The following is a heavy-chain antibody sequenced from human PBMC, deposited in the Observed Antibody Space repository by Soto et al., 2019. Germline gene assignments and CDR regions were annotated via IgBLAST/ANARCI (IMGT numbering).Heavy chain of an antibody. CDR2: IIPILGIA. J-gene: IGHJ4*02. Sequence: QVQLVQSGAEVKKPGSSVKVSCKASGGTFSSYTISWVRQAPGQGLEWMGRIIPILGIANYAQKFQGRVTIPADKSPSPAYMELSSLRSEDTAVYYCARIAAAGCYWGQGTLVTVSS. V-gene: IGHV1-69*02. CDR3: ARIAAAGCY. D-gene: IGHD6-13*01. CDR1: GGTFSSYT.